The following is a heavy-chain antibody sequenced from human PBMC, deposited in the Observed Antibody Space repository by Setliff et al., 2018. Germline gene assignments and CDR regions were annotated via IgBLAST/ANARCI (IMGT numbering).Heavy chain of an antibody. CDR3: ARDWSGYDPTGYMDV. J-gene: IGHJ6*04. CDR1: GFTFSSYS. Sequence: GGSLRLSCAASGFTFSSYSMNWVRQAPGKGLEFVSAFSGKGGSTHYADSVKGRFTISRDTSKNTLNLQMASLRAEDTAVYFCARDWSGYDPTGYMDVWGKGTTVTVSS. D-gene: IGHD5-12*01. V-gene: IGHV3-64*02. CDR2: FSGKGGST.